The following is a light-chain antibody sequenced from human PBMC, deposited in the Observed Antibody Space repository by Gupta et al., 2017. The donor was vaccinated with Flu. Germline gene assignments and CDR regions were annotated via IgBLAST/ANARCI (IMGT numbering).Light chain of an antibody. CDR3: QQRANWWT. V-gene: IGKV3-11*01. J-gene: IGKJ1*01. Sequence: PGEIAPLSCRASQSVSTFLAWYQQKPGQAPRLLIYDASNRATDIPARFSGSGSGTDFTLIISSLEPDDFGVYYCQQRANWWTFGQGTKVEI. CDR1: QSVSTF. CDR2: DAS.